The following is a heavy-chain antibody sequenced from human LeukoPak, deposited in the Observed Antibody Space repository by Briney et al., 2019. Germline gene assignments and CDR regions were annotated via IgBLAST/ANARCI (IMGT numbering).Heavy chain of an antibody. D-gene: IGHD5-12*01. V-gene: IGHV3-23*01. CDR1: GFTFSSYA. CDR2: ISGSGGNT. J-gene: IGHJ4*02. CDR3: ARDLDIVATTYYFGY. Sequence: PGGSLRLSCAASGFTFSSYAMSWVRQAPGKGPEWVSGISGSGGNTHYADSVKGRFTISRDNSKNTLHLQMDSLRAEDTAVYYCARDLDIVATTYYFGYWGQGSPVTVSS.